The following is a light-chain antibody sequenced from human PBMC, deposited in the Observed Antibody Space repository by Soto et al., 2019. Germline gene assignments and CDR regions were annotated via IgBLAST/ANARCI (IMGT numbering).Light chain of an antibody. CDR1: QSLLQSNGNNY. Sequence: DIVMTQSPLSLLVTPGETASISCRSSQSLLQSNGNNYLGWFVEKPGQSPHLLIYFGSSQASGVPDMFSASGSGTDFALKISRVEAEDFGIYYSIQVLQAPPTFGGGTKVEIK. V-gene: IGKV2-28*01. J-gene: IGKJ4*01. CDR3: IQVLQAPPT. CDR2: FGS.